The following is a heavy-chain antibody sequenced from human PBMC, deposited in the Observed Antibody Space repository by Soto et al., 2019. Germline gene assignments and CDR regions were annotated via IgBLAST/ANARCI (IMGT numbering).Heavy chain of an antibody. CDR2: IGGGGTDT. D-gene: IGHD3-10*01. J-gene: IGHJ5*02. CDR3: ATDAVPYNGEWDWFDT. Sequence: QLLESGGGLVQPGGSLRVHCVASGFTFGDYAMSWVRQAPGKGLEWVSSIGGGGTDTYYASSVKGRFTISRENSKSTLYLQMNNLRVEDTDVYYCATDAVPYNGEWDWFDTWGQGTLVTVSS. CDR1: GFTFGDYA. V-gene: IGHV3-23*01.